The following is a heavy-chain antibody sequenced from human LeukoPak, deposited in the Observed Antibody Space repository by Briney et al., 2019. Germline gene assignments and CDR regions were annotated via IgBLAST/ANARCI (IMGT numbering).Heavy chain of an antibody. CDR3: AKDAGGYYYYYMGV. V-gene: IGHV1-46*01. D-gene: IGHD1-26*01. CDR1: GYTFTSYY. Sequence: ASVKVSCKASGYTFTSYYMHWVRQAPGQGLEWMGIINPSGGSTSYAQKFQGRVTMTRDTSTSTVYMELSSLRPEDTALYYCAKDAGGYYYYYMGVWGKGTTVTISS. CDR2: INPSGGST. J-gene: IGHJ6*03.